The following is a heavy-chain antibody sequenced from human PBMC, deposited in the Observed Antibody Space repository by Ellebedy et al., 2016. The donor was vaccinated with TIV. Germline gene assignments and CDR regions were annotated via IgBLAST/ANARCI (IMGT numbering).Heavy chain of an antibody. D-gene: IGHD1-14*01. J-gene: IGHJ6*02. CDR2: LSFDSDKE. V-gene: IGHV3-30*04. CDR3: ARSPTNRAYRPLLNYYYGLDV. Sequence: GESLKISCEAAGFTFSDYAMHWVRQAPGKGLEWVALLSFDSDKEFYAESVRGRFTISRYNSKKTLYLQMDSLRGDDSAVYHCARSPTNRAYRPLLNYYYGLDVWGQGTTVIVSS. CDR1: GFTFSDYA.